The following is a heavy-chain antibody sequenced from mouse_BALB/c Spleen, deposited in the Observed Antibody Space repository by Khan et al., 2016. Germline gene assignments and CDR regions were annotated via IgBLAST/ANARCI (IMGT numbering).Heavy chain of an antibody. V-gene: IGHV4-1*02. CDR1: GFDFSRYW. J-gene: IGHJ4*01. Sequence: EVQLQESGGGLVKPGGSLKLSCAASGFDFSRYWMSWVRQAPGKGLEWIGEINPDSSKINYTPSLKDKFIISRDNAKNTLYLQMSKVRSEDTAGSYCANRGCSFWLDNWGQGTPVTVSS. CDR2: INPDSSKI. D-gene: IGHD1-1*01. CDR3: ANRGCSFWLDN.